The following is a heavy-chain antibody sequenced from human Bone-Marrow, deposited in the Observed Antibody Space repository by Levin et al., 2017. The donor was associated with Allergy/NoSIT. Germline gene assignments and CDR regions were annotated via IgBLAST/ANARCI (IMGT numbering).Heavy chain of an antibody. D-gene: IGHD3-10*01. CDR1: GFTFSSYS. Sequence: GESLKISCAASGFTFSSYSMNWVRQAPGKGLEWVSSISSSSSYIYYADSVKGRFTISRDNAKNSLYLQMNSLRAEDTAVYYCARAPLDYGSGRKPPYFQHWGQGTLVTVSS. V-gene: IGHV3-21*01. CDR2: ISSSSSYI. J-gene: IGHJ1*01. CDR3: ARAPLDYGSGRKPPYFQH.